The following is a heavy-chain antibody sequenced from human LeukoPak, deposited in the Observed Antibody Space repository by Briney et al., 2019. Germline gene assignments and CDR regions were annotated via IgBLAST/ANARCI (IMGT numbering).Heavy chain of an antibody. CDR3: ARVADTMVRGVTYYYYYGMDV. J-gene: IGHJ6*04. CDR2: ISACNGNT. CDR1: GYTFTSYG. V-gene: IGHV1-18*04. Sequence: ASVKVSCKASGYTFTSYGISWVRQAPGQGLEWMGWISACNGNTNYAQKLQGRVTMTTDTSTSTAYMELRSLRSDDTAVYYCARVADTMVRGVTYYYYYGMDVWGKGTTVTVSS. D-gene: IGHD3-10*01.